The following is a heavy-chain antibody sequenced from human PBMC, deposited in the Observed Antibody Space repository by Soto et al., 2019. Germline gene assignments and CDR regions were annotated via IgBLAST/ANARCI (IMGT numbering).Heavy chain of an antibody. V-gene: IGHV3-23*01. D-gene: IGHD6-19*01. Sequence: EVQLLESGGGLVQPGGSLRLSCTASASEFTFSSHAMNWVRQAPGKGLEWVSGISGSGGKTYYADSAKGRFTISRDNSKNTVYLQMNSLRAEDTAVYYCAKDAYSSGWYLDAFDIWGQGTMVTVSS. CDR2: ISGSGGKT. CDR1: EFTFSSHA. CDR3: AKDAYSSGWYLDAFDI. J-gene: IGHJ3*02.